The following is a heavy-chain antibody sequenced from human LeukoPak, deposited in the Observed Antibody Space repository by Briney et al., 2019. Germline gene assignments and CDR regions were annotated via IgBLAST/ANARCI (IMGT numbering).Heavy chain of an antibody. CDR1: GFTFSSYA. D-gene: IGHD6-13*01. CDR3: ARDGPAAACFDY. V-gene: IGHV3-30*04. Sequence: GRSLRLSCAASGFTFSSYAMHWVRQAPGKGLEWVAVISHDGSNKYYADSVKGRFTISRDNSKNTLYLQMNSLRAEDTAVCYCARDGPAAACFDYWGQGTLVTVSS. CDR2: ISHDGSNK. J-gene: IGHJ4*02.